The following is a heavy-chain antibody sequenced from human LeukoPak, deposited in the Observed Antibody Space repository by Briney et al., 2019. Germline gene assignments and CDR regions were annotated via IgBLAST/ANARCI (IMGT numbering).Heavy chain of an antibody. CDR1: GFTFSSYS. D-gene: IGHD6-13*01. J-gene: IGHJ4*02. CDR2: ISSSSSYI. Sequence: GGSLRLSCAASGFTFSSYSMNWVRQAPGKGLEWVSSISSSSSYIYYADSVKGRFTISRDNAKNSLYLQMNSLRADDTAVCYCARVGYSSSPNFDYWGQGTLVTVSS. V-gene: IGHV3-21*01. CDR3: ARVGYSSSPNFDY.